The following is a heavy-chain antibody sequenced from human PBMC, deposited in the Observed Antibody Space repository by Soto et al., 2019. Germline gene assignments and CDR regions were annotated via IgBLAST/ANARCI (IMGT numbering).Heavy chain of an antibody. CDR3: AREYYDFWSGPNWFDP. J-gene: IGHJ5*02. D-gene: IGHD3-3*01. Sequence: SETLSLTCSVSGGSISSGGYYWSWIRQHPGKGLEWIGYIYYSGSTYYNPSLKSRVTISVDTSKNQFSLQLNSVTPEDTAVYYCAREYYDFWSGPNWFDPWGQGTLVTVSS. CDR2: IYYSGST. CDR1: GGSISSGGYY. V-gene: IGHV4-31*03.